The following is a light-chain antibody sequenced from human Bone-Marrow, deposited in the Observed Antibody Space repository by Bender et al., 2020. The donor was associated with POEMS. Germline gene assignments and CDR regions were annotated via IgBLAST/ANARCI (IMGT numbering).Light chain of an antibody. CDR3: SSYTKSDTYV. CDR1: TSDFSTYNY. CDR2: DVS. Sequence: QSALTQPASISGSSGQSITISCTEVTSDFSTYNYVSWYQLHPSKAPKLVIYDVSSRPSGVYYRFSGSKSGNTASLTISGLQAEDEADYYCSSYTKSDTYVFGSGTKVTVL. J-gene: IGLJ1*01. V-gene: IGLV2-14*01.